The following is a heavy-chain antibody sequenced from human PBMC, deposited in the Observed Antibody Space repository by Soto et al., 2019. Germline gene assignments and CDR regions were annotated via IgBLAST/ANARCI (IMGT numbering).Heavy chain of an antibody. CDR2: NIPIFGTA. CDR1: GGTFSSYA. CDR3: ARADTAMVSGGYYFDY. D-gene: IGHD5-18*01. V-gene: IGHV1-69*06. J-gene: IGHJ4*02. Sequence: QVQLVQSGAEVKKPGSSVKVSCKASGGTFSSYAISWVRQAPGQGLEWMGGNIPIFGTANYAQKFQGRVTITADKSTSTAYMELSSLRSEDTAVYYCARADTAMVSGGYYFDYWSQGTLVTVSS.